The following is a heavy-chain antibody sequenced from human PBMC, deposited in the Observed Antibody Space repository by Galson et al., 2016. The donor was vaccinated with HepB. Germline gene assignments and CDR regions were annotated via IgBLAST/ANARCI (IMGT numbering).Heavy chain of an antibody. Sequence: SLRLSCAASGFTFRNYGMTWVRQAPGKGLEGVSSISRSGDSTDYADSVKGRFTISRDNSKTTLSLQMNSLTADDTAIYCCVQGRTAPAVWGKGTTVTVSS. J-gene: IGHJ6*04. D-gene: IGHD1-1*01. CDR1: GFTFRNYG. CDR2: ISRSGDST. CDR3: VQGRTAPAV. V-gene: IGHV3-23*01.